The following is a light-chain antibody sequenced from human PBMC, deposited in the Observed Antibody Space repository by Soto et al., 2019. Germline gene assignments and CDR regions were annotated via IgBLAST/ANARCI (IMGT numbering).Light chain of an antibody. CDR3: QQYNSYSRT. Sequence: DIQMTQSPSTLSACVGDRVTITCRASQSISSWLAWYQQKPGKAPKLLIYDASSLESGVQSRFSGSGSGTEFTLTISSLQPDDFATYYCQQYNSYSRTFGQGTKVDIK. CDR1: QSISSW. J-gene: IGKJ1*01. V-gene: IGKV1-5*01. CDR2: DAS.